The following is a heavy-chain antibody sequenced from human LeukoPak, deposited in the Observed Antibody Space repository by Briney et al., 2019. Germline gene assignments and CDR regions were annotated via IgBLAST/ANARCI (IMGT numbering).Heavy chain of an antibody. J-gene: IGHJ5*02. CDR3: VRGPYGASISKWFDP. V-gene: IGHV4-59*01. CDR2: IYYSGDT. D-gene: IGHD4/OR15-4a*01. CDR1: SGSISSYY. Sequence: PSETLSLTCTVSSGSISSYYWSWIRQSPGGGLEWIGYIYYSGDTAYNPSLRSRVTLSVDTSKNQFSLQLRSVTTADTAVYYCVRGPYGASISKWFDPWGQGTQVIVSP.